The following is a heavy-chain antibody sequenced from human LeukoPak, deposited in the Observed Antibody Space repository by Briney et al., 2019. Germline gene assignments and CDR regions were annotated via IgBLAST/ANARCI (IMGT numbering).Heavy chain of an antibody. CDR2: ISGSGGRS. D-gene: IGHD3-22*01. CDR3: AKDPTHFRVWDDYDNTRLNS. Sequence: GGSLRLSCAASGFTFSSYAMSWVRQGPGKGLEWVSVISGSGGRSFYADSVKGRFTISRDNSKNTLYLQMNSLRAEDTAVYYCAKDPTHFRVWDDYDNTRLNSWGQGTLVTVSS. V-gene: IGHV3-23*01. J-gene: IGHJ4*02. CDR1: GFTFSSYA.